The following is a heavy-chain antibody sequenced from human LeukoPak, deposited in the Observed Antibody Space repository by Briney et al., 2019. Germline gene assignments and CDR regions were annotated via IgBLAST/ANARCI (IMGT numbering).Heavy chain of an antibody. CDR1: GGSISSYY. CDR2: IYYSGST. V-gene: IGHV4-59*01. Sequence: SETLSLTCTVSGGSISSYYWSWIRQPPGKGLEWIGYIYYSGSTNFNPSLKSRVTISVDTSKNQFSLKLSSVTAADTAVYYCARAGQGYCTSASCYLSLDYWGQGTLVTVSS. J-gene: IGHJ4*02. CDR3: ARAGQGYCTSASCYLSLDY. D-gene: IGHD2-2*01.